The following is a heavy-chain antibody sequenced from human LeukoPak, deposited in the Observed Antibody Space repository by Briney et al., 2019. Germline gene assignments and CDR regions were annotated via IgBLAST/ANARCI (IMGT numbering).Heavy chain of an antibody. V-gene: IGHV4-39*07. J-gene: IGHJ5*02. CDR3: ARDSVESGYDSWWFDP. CDR2: IYYSGST. D-gene: IGHD5-12*01. Sequence: NTSETLSLTCTVSGGSISSSSYYWGWIRQPPGKGLEWIGSIYYSGSTYYNPSLKSRVTISVDRSKNQFSLKLSSVTAADTAVYYCARDSVESGYDSWWFDPWGQGTLVTVSS. CDR1: GGSISSSSYY.